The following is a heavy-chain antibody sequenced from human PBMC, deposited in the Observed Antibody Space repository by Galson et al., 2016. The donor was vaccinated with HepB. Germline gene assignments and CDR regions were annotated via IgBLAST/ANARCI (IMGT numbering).Heavy chain of an antibody. CDR2: ISTHTGYI. J-gene: IGHJ4*02. V-gene: IGHV1-18*01. D-gene: IGHD1-1*01. Sequence: SVKVSCKASGYTFTNYGINWVRQAPGQGLEWMGWISTHTGYIHYAQEFQGRVTMTTDTSTSTTYMELRGLRSDDTAVYYCARVEGVEVIDFWGQGTLVTVAS. CDR1: GYTFTNYG. CDR3: ARVEGVEVIDF.